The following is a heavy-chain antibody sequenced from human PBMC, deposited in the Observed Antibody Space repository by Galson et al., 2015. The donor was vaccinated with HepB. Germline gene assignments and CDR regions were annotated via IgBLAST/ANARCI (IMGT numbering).Heavy chain of an antibody. CDR3: TTGDIVVVPAAMGEEDYYGMDV. CDR2: IKSKTDGGTT. J-gene: IGHJ6*02. CDR1: GFTFSNAW. Sequence: SLRLSCAASGFTFSNAWMSWVRQAPGKGLEWVGRIKSKTDGGTTDYAAPVKGRFTISRDDSKNTLYLRMNSLKTEDTAVYYCTTGDIVVVPAAMGEEDYYGMDVWGQGTTVTVSS. D-gene: IGHD2-2*01. V-gene: IGHV3-15*01.